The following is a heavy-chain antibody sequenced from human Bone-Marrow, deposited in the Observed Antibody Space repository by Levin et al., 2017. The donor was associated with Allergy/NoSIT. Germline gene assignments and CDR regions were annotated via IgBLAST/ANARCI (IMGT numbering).Heavy chain of an antibody. CDR1: GGSFSGYY. D-gene: IGHD3-3*01. J-gene: IGHJ6*03. Sequence: PSETLSLTCAVYGGSFSGYYWSWIRQPPGKGLEWIGEINHSGSTNYNPSLKSRVTISVDTSKNQFSLKLSSVTAADTAVYYCARVTIFGVVILPHPYYYYYMDVWGKGTTVTVSS. CDR2: INHSGST. V-gene: IGHV4-34*01. CDR3: ARVTIFGVVILPHPYYYYYMDV.